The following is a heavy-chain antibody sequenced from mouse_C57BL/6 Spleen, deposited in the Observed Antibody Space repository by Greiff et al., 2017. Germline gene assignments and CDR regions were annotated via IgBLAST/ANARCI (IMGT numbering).Heavy chain of an antibody. CDR3: AKGDYYGSSSFDY. D-gene: IGHD1-1*01. J-gene: IGHJ2*01. Sequence: VQLQQSGPELVKPGASVKISCKASGYAFSSSWMNWVKQRPGKGLEWIGRIYPGDGDTNYNGKFKGKATLTADKSSSTAYMQLSSLTSEDSAVYFCAKGDYYGSSSFDYWGQGTTLTVSS. V-gene: IGHV1-82*01. CDR2: IYPGDGDT. CDR1: GYAFSSSW.